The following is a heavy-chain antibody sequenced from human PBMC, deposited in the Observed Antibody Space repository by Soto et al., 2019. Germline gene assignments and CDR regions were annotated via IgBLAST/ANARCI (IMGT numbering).Heavy chain of an antibody. Sequence: GASVKVSCKASGYTFTIYAMHWVRQATGQRLEWMGWINAGNGNTKYSQKFQGRVTITRDTSASTAYMELSSLRSEDTAVYYCARSGSSGFHAFDYWGQGTLVTVSS. CDR3: ARSGSSGFHAFDY. D-gene: IGHD1-26*01. V-gene: IGHV1-3*01. J-gene: IGHJ4*02. CDR1: GYTFTIYA. CDR2: INAGNGNT.